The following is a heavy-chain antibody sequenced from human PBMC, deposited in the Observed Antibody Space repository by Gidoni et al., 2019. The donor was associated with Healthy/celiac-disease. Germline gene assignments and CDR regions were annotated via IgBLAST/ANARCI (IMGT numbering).Heavy chain of an antibody. Sequence: QLQLQESGPGLVKPSETLSLTCTVSGGSISSSSYYWGWIRQPPGKGLEWIGSIYYSGSTYYNPSLKSRVTISVDTSKNQFSLKLSSVTAADTAVYYCARPVASPGIAADGWFDPWGQGTLVTVSS. CDR1: GGSISSSSYY. V-gene: IGHV4-39*01. J-gene: IGHJ5*02. CDR3: ARPVASPGIAADGWFDP. CDR2: IYYSGST. D-gene: IGHD6-13*01.